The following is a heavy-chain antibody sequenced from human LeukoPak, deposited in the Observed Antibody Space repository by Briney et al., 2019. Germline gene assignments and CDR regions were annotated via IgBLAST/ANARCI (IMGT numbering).Heavy chain of an antibody. CDR1: GGSISSYY. J-gene: IGHJ6*04. CDR3: ARGQWLPDV. V-gene: IGHV4-59*01. Sequence: PSETLSPTCTVSGGSISSYYWSWIRQPPGKGLEWIGYTYYSGSTNYNPSLKSRVTISVDTSKNQFSLKLSSVTAADTAVYYCARGQWLPDVWGKGTTVTVSS. D-gene: IGHD5-24*01. CDR2: TYYSGST.